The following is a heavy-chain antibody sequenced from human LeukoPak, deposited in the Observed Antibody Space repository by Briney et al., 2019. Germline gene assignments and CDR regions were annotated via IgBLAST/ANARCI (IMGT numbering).Heavy chain of an antibody. V-gene: IGHV4-34*01. Sequence: SETLSLTCAVYGGSFSGYYWSWIRQPPGKGLEWIGEINHSGSTNYNPSLKSRVTISVDTSKNQFSLKLSSVTAADTAVYYCARGRGVAGGAFDIWGQGTMVTVSS. D-gene: IGHD6-19*01. CDR3: ARGRGVAGGAFDI. CDR2: INHSGST. CDR1: GGSFSGYY. J-gene: IGHJ3*02.